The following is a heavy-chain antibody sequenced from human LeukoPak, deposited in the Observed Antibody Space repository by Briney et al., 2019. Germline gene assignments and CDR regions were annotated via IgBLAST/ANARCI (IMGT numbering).Heavy chain of an antibody. CDR1: GGSFSGYY. V-gene: IGHV4-34*01. CDR2: INHSGST. D-gene: IGHD6-13*01. CDR3: ARGRGIAAAGPPFDY. Sequence: KPSETLSLTCAVYGGSFSGYYWSWIRQPPGKGLEWIGEINHSGSTNYNPSLKSRVTISVDTSKNQFSLKLSSVTAADTAVYYYARGRGIAAAGPPFDYWGQGTLVTVSS. J-gene: IGHJ4*02.